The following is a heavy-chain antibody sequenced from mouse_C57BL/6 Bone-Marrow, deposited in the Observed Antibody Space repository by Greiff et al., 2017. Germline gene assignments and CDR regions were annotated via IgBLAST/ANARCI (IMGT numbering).Heavy chain of an antibody. J-gene: IGHJ2*01. CDR3: AFITTAPFDY. CDR1: GYTFTDYN. V-gene: IGHV1-22*01. D-gene: IGHD1-1*01. Sequence: EVKLMESGPELVKPGASVKMSCKASGYTFTDYNMHWVKQSHGKSLEWIGYINPNNGGTSYNQKFKGKATLTVNKSSSTAYMELRSLTSEDSAVYYCAFITTAPFDYWGQGTTLTVSS. CDR2: INPNNGGT.